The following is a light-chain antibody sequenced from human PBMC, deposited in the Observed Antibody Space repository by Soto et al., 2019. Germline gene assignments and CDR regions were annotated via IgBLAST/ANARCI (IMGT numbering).Light chain of an antibody. Sequence: EIVLTQSPATLSVSPAERATLSCRASHNVNTNVAWYQQRPGQPPRLPIYDASTRASDVPGSFSGRGSGREFTLTISSLQPDDFATYYCQQYNTFSITFGQGTRLEIK. V-gene: IGKV3-15*01. CDR2: DAS. CDR1: HNVNTN. J-gene: IGKJ5*01. CDR3: QQYNTFSIT.